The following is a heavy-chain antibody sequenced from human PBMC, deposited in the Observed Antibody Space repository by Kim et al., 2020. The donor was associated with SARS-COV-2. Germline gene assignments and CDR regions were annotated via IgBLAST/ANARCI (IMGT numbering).Heavy chain of an antibody. V-gene: IGHV4-39*01. CDR1: GGSISSSSYY. D-gene: IGHD3-22*01. Sequence: SETLSLTCTVSGGSISSSSYYWGWIRQPPGKGLEWIGSIYYSGSTYYNPSLKSRVTISVDTSKNQFSLKLSSVTAADTAVYYCARGVGYYDSSVTNYFDYWGQGTLVTVSS. CDR3: ARGVGYYDSSVTNYFDY. J-gene: IGHJ4*02. CDR2: IYYSGST.